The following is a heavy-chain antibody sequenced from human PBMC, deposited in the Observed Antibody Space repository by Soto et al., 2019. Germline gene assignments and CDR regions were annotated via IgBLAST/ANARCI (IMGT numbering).Heavy chain of an antibody. D-gene: IGHD3-16*02. CDR2: IYSGGST. Sequence: GGSLRLSCAASGFTVSSNYMSWVRQAPGKGLEGVSVIYSGGSTYYAFSVKGRFTITRHNSKNTLYLQMTSVRAEDTAVYSCARWRVWGSYRYTFDYWGQGTLVTVPS. J-gene: IGHJ4*02. CDR1: GFTVSSNY. CDR3: ARWRVWGSYRYTFDY. V-gene: IGHV3-66*01.